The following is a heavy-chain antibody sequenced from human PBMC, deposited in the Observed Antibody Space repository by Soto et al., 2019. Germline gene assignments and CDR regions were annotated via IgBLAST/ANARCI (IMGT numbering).Heavy chain of an antibody. J-gene: IGHJ5*02. D-gene: IGHD3-10*01. CDR3: AIKSDSYYYGSGSYVRYNWFDP. Sequence: PSETLSLTCTVSGDSVSGGGYYWTWIRQPPGKGLEWIGYISFTGDTTYNPSLRSRVTIAMHTSKNQFSLKLTSATAADTALYYCAIKSDSYYYGSGSYVRYNWFDPWGQGTLVTVSS. CDR2: ISFTGDT. CDR1: GDSVSGGGYY. V-gene: IGHV4-61*08.